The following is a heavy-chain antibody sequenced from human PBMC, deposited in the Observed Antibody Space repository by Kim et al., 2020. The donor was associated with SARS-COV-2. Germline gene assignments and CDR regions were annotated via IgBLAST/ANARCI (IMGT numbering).Heavy chain of an antibody. CDR3: AKRLGPTTPNFDY. V-gene: IGHV3-23*01. D-gene: IGHD1-26*01. J-gene: IGHJ4*02. CDR2: ISSTGADR. Sequence: GGSLRLSCAASGFTFSSYGMNWVRQAPGKGLEWVSAISSTGADRNYANSVKGRFTISRDNSKNTLYLQMNSLRDEDTAVYYCAKRLGPTTPNFDYWGPGTLVTVSS. CDR1: GFTFSSYG.